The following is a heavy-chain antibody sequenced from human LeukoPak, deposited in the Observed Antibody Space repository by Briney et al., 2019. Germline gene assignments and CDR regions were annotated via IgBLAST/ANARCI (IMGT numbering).Heavy chain of an antibody. CDR1: GYTFTSYG. Sequence: SVKVSCKASGYTFTSYGISWVRQAPGQGLDWMGRIIPILGIANYAQKFQGRVTVTADKSTSTAYMELSSLRSEDTAVYYCARDLIVVVPAAIAFDIWGQGTMVTVSS. V-gene: IGHV1-69*04. CDR2: IIPILGIA. D-gene: IGHD2-2*01. CDR3: ARDLIVVVPAAIAFDI. J-gene: IGHJ3*02.